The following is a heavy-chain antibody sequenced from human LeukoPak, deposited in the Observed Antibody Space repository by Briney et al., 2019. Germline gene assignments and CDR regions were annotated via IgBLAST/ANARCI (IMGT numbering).Heavy chain of an antibody. CDR1: GFTFSSYG. Sequence: PGRSLRLSCAASGFTFSSYGMHWVRQAPGKGLEWVAVISYDGSNKYYADSVKGRFTISRDNSKNTLYLQMNSLRAEDTAVYYCAKDLAATEPLPRTLGYWGQGTLVTVSS. CDR3: AKDLAATEPLPRTLGY. V-gene: IGHV3-30*18. J-gene: IGHJ4*02. CDR2: ISYDGSNK. D-gene: IGHD2-15*01.